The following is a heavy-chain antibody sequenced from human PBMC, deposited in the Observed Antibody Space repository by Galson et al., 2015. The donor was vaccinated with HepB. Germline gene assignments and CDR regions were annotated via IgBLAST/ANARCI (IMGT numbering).Heavy chain of an antibody. CDR3: ARVLKPDFWSGYFYDGWFDP. J-gene: IGHJ5*02. Sequence: SETLSLTCTVSGGSVSSGSYYWSWIRQPPGKGLEWIGYIYYSGSTNYNPSLKSRVTISVDTSKNQFSLKLSSVTAADTAVYYCARVLKPDFWSGYFYDGWFDPWGQGTLVTVSS. V-gene: IGHV4-61*01. CDR1: GGSVSSGSYY. D-gene: IGHD3-3*01. CDR2: IYYSGST.